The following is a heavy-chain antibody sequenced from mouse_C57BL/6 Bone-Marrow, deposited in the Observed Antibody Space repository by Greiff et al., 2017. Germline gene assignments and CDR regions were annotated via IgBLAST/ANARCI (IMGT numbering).Heavy chain of an antibody. D-gene: IGHD2-4*01. Sequence: VQLQQPGAELVKPGASVKLSCKASGYTFTSYWMHWVKQRPGQGLEWIGMIHPNSGSTNYNEKFKSKDTLTVDKSSSTAYMQLSSLTSEDSAVYYCARLDYDYHCYAMDYWGQGTSVTVSA. CDR1: GYTFTSYW. V-gene: IGHV1-64*01. CDR2: IHPNSGST. J-gene: IGHJ4*01. CDR3: ARLDYDYHCYAMDY.